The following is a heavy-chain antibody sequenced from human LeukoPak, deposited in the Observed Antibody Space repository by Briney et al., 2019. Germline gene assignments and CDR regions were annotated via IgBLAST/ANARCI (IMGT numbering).Heavy chain of an antibody. V-gene: IGHV3-23*01. CDR1: GFTFSSYA. J-gene: IGHJ4*02. CDR2: ISGSGGST. Sequence: GGSLRLSCAASGFTFSSYAMRWVRQAPGKGLEWVSAISGSGGSTYYADSVKGRFTISRDNSKNTLYLQMNSLRAEDTAVYYCAKAGDSSGYYPYDDYWGQGTLVTVSS. CDR3: AKAGDSSGYYPYDDY. D-gene: IGHD3-22*01.